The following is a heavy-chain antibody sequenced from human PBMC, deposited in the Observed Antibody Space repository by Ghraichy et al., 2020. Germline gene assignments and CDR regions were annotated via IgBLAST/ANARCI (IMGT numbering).Heavy chain of an antibody. J-gene: IGHJ5*02. CDR1: GFTFSDYT. Sequence: GGSPRLSCAASGFTFSDYTMNWVRQAPGKGLEWLSYIDIGSASIYYADSVKGRFTISRDNAKNSLYLQMNSLRAEDTAVYYCVRGPPLFDPWGQGTLVTVSS. CDR3: VRGPPLFDP. CDR2: IDIGSASI. V-gene: IGHV3-48*04.